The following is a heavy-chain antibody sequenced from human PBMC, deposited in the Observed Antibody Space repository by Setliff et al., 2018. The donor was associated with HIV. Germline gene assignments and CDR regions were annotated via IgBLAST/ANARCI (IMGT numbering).Heavy chain of an antibody. CDR1: GGTFSSYA. J-gene: IGHJ6*03. CDR3: ATNREQLTMTYYYYYMDV. V-gene: IGHV1-69*13. CDR2: IIPIFGTT. D-gene: IGHD6-13*01. Sequence: SVKVSCKASGGTFSSYAISWVRRAPGQGPEWMGAIIPIFGTTKYAQRFQGRVTITADASTSTAYMELSSLRSEDTAAYYCATNREQLTMTYYYYYMDVWGKGTTVTVSS.